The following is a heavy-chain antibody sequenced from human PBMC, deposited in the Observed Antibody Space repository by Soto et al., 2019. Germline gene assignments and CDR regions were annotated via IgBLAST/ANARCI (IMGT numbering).Heavy chain of an antibody. CDR3: AKDRDGDDFWSGYYGGYDY. CDR1: GFTFSSYA. D-gene: IGHD3-3*01. CDR2: ISGRGGST. Sequence: RGSLRLSCAASGFTFSSYAMSWVRQAPGKGLEWVSGISGRGGSTYYADSVKGRFTISRDNSKNTLYLQVNSLRAEDTAVYYCAKDRDGDDFWSGYYGGYDYWGQGTLVTVSS. J-gene: IGHJ4*02. V-gene: IGHV3-23*01.